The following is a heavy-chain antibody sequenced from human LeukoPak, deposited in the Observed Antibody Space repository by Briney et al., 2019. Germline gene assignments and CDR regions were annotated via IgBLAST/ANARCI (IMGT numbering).Heavy chain of an antibody. CDR1: GGTFSSYA. CDR2: IIPIFGTA. J-gene: IGHJ3*02. CDR3: AREDSGYDFSDAFDI. V-gene: IGHV1-69*13. D-gene: IGHD5-12*01. Sequence: SVKVSCKASGGTFSSYAISWVRQAPGQGLERMGGIIPIFGTANYAQKFQGRVTITADESTSTAYMELSSLRSEDTAVYYCAREDSGYDFSDAFDIWGQGTMVTVSS.